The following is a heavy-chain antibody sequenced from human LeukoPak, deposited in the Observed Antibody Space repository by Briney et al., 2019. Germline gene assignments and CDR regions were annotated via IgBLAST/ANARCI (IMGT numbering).Heavy chain of an antibody. CDR1: GYTFTSYY. CDR2: INPSGGST. Sequence: GASVKVSCKASGYTFTSYYMHWVRQAPGQGLEWMGIINPSGGSTSYAQKFQGRVTVTRDTSTSTVYMELSSLGSEDTAVYYCARGYCSGGSCYTIDLWGQGTLVTVSS. CDR3: ARGYCSGGSCYTIDL. J-gene: IGHJ4*02. D-gene: IGHD2-15*01. V-gene: IGHV1-46*01.